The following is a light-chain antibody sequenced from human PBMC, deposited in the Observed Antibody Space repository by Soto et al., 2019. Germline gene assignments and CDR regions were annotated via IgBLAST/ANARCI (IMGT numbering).Light chain of an antibody. CDR1: QSVSSTY. CDR3: KHYGGSIA. V-gene: IGKV3-20*01. J-gene: IGKJ5*01. Sequence: EIVLTQSPGTLSLSPGDGATLSWRASQSVSSTYFAWYQQKTGHAPRLLIYGASSRATGIPDRFSCSGSGTDVTFTIRRLEREDFAVYYCKHYGGSIAFGQGTR. CDR2: GAS.